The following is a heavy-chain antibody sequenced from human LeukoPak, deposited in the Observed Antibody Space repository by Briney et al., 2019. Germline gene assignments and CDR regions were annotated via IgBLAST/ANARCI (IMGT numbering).Heavy chain of an antibody. Sequence: GGSLRLSCEASGFKFDEYVMHWVRQAPGKGLEWVSGINWNSGSIDYADSVKGRFTISRDNSKNTLYLQMNSLRAEDTAVYYCAKARTRTIVGATRWFDPWGQGTLVTVSS. D-gene: IGHD1-26*01. V-gene: IGHV3-9*01. CDR2: INWNSGSI. CDR3: AKARTRTIVGATRWFDP. J-gene: IGHJ5*02. CDR1: GFKFDEYV.